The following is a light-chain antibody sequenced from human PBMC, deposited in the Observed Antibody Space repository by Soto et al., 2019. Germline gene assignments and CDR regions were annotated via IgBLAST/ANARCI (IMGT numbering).Light chain of an antibody. V-gene: IGLV1-44*01. CDR1: NSNIGSNT. J-gene: IGLJ1*01. CDR2: YDN. Sequence: QPVLTQPPSASGTPGQRVTISCSGSNSNIGSNTVNWYQQLPGTAPKLLIYYDNLRPSGVPDRISGSKSGTPASLAISGLRSDDEADYYCAAWDDSLNGRVFGTGTKLTVL. CDR3: AAWDDSLNGRV.